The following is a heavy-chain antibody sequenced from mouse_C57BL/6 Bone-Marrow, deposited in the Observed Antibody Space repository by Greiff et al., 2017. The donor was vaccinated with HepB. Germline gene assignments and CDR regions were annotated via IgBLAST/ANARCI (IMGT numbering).Heavy chain of an antibody. V-gene: IGHV1-18*01. CDR3: ARGPIGFFAY. Sequence: EVQLQQSGPELVKPGASVKIPCKASGYTFTDYNMDWVKQSHGKSLEWIGDINPNNGGTIYNQKFKGKATLTVDKSSSTAYMELRSLTSEDTAVYYCARGPIGFFAYWGQGTLVTVSA. CDR2: INPNNGGT. J-gene: IGHJ3*01. CDR1: GYTFTDYN.